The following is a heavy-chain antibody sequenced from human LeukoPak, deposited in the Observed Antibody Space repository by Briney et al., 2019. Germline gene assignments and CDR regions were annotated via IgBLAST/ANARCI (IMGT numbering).Heavy chain of an antibody. CDR3: ARAPTERSGYDYGFWFDP. CDR2: MNPNSGNT. Sequence: ASVKVSCKASGYTFTGYYMHWVRLAPGQGPEWMGWMNPNSGNTGYAQKLQGRVTITRNTSISTAYMELSSLRSEDTAVYYCARAPTERSGYDYGFWFDPWGQGTLVTVSS. D-gene: IGHD5-12*01. J-gene: IGHJ5*02. V-gene: IGHV1-8*03. CDR1: GYTFTGYY.